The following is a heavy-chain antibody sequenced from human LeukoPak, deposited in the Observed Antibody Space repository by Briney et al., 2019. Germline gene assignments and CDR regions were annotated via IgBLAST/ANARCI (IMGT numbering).Heavy chain of an antibody. V-gene: IGHV1-69*06. J-gene: IGHJ4*02. CDR2: IIPIYGST. CDR1: GGTFINYS. Sequence: SVKVSCKTSGGTFINYSINWVRHAPGQGLQWMGKIIPIYGSTDYAQKFQGRVTFTADKSTNTAYMELSSLRSEDTAVYFCARDNYYGSAGFFHFWGQGTMVTVSS. D-gene: IGHD3-22*01. CDR3: ARDNYYGSAGFFHF.